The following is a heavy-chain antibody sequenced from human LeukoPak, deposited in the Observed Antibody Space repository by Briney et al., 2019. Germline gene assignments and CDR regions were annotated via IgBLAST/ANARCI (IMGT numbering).Heavy chain of an antibody. CDR2: ISSSSSTI. CDR1: GFTFSSYW. J-gene: IGHJ4*02. D-gene: IGHD3-10*01. Sequence: PGGSLRLSCAASGFTFSSYWMSWVRQAPGKGLEWVSYISSSSSTIYYADSVKGRFTISRDNAKNSLYLQMNSLRAEDTAVYYCARDLFKDGSGSYSPLGYYFDYWGQGTLVTVSS. CDR3: ARDLFKDGSGSYSPLGYYFDY. V-gene: IGHV3-48*04.